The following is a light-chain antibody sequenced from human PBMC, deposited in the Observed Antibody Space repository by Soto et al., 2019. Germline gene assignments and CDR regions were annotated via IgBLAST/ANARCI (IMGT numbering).Light chain of an antibody. Sequence: EVVMTQSPAVLSVSPGETATLSCRASQSISSKLAWYQQKPGQAPRLLIYGAVTRATGIPARFSGSGSTTGFTLTISSLHSEDCAVYYCQQYNNWLSWTFGQGTKVEIK. J-gene: IGKJ1*01. CDR1: QSISSK. CDR2: GAV. V-gene: IGKV3-15*01. CDR3: QQYNNWLSWT.